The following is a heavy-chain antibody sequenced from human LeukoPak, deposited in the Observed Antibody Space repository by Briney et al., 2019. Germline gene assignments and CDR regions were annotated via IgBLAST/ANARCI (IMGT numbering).Heavy chain of an antibody. CDR3: ARDASIAVRLSWYFDL. V-gene: IGHV3-74*01. J-gene: IGHJ2*01. CDR2: INSDGSST. Sequence: GGSLRLSCAASGFTFSSYWMHWVRQAPGKGLVWVSRINSDGSSTSYADSVKDRFTISRDNAKNTLYLQMNSLRAEDTAVYYCARDASIAVRLSWYFDLWGRGTLVTVSS. CDR1: GFTFSSYW. D-gene: IGHD6-6*01.